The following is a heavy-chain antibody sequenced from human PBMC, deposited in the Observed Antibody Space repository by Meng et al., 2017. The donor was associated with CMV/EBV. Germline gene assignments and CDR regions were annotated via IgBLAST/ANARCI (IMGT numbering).Heavy chain of an antibody. CDR3: ATENYGLID. CDR2: ARNKASGGAS. V-gene: IGHV3-15*07. D-gene: IGHD4-17*01. J-gene: IGHJ4*02. Sequence: SCVASGFTFSHPWMNWVRQAPGKGLEWVGRARNKASGGASDYAAPVKGRFSISRDDSKNTLYLQMNDLKTEDTAVYYCATENYGLIDWGQGTLVTVSS. CDR1: GFTFSHPW.